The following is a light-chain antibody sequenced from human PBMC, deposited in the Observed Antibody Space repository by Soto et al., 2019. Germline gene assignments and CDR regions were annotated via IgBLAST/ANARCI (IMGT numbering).Light chain of an antibody. V-gene: IGKV1D-16*01. CDR1: QGIGSW. CDR2: AAS. CDR3: QQYDSDPPT. Sequence: DVQMTQSPASLSASVGDRVTITCRASQGIGSWLSWYQQQPEKAPKSLIYAASSLQGGVPSRFSGSGSGTEFTLTISGLPPEDSATYYCQQYDSDPPTFGGGTKVDIK. J-gene: IGKJ4*01.